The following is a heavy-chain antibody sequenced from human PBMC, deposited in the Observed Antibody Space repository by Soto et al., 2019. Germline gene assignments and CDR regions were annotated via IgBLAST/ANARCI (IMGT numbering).Heavy chain of an antibody. CDR2: IYHDGTT. CDR3: ARDSRRQGWFDP. Sequence: SETLSLTCAVSGGSISTAYWWTFIRQSPGKGLEWIGQIYHDGTTDFNPSLQSRVSISVDVSENLFSLNLTSVTAADTAIYYCARDSRRQGWFDPWGQGALVTVSS. CDR1: GGSISTAYW. V-gene: IGHV4-4*02. J-gene: IGHJ5*02.